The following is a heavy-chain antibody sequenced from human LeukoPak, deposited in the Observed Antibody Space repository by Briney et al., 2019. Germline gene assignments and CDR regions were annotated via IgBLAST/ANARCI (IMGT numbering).Heavy chain of an antibody. V-gene: IGHV4-34*01. CDR2: INHSGST. J-gene: IGHJ6*02. CDR3: AREGYCSSTSCYLGYYYGMDV. D-gene: IGHD2-2*01. CDR1: GGSFSGYY. Sequence: SETLSLTCAVYGGSFSGYYWSWIRQPPGKGLEWIGEINHSGSTNYNPSLKSRVTISVDTSKNQFSLKLSSVTAADTAVYYCAREGYCSSTSCYLGYYYGMDVWGQGTTVTVSS.